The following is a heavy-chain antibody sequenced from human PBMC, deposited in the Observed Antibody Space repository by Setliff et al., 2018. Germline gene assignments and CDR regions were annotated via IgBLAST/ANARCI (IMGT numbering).Heavy chain of an antibody. Sequence: PSETLSLTCGVFVTRGSFSGYYWSWIRQPPGKGLEWIGEISPGGSTIYNPSLRSRVTMSVDTSKNRFSLNLTSVTAADTAVYYCATSGLCSAGSCYSFDDWGQGALVTVSS. D-gene: IGHD2-15*01. CDR3: ATSGLCSAGSCYSFDD. J-gene: IGHJ4*02. CDR2: ISPGGST. CDR1: VTRGSFSGYY. V-gene: IGHV4-34*01.